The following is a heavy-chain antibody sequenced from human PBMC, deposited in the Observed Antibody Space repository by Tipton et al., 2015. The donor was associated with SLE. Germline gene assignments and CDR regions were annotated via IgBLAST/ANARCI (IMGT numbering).Heavy chain of an antibody. D-gene: IGHD3-3*01. CDR1: GFTVSSNY. CDR3: AREYYDFWSGSYKGAFDI. Sequence: SLRLSCAASGFTVSSNYMSWVRQAPGKGLEWVSVIYTGGSTYYADSVKGRFTISRHNSKNTLYLQLNSLRAEDTAVYYCAREYYDFWSGSYKGAFDIWGQGTMVTISS. CDR2: IYTGGST. V-gene: IGHV3-53*04. J-gene: IGHJ3*02.